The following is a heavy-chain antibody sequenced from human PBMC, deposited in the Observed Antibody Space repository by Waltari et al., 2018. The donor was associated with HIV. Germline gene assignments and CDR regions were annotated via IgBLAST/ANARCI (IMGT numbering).Heavy chain of an antibody. J-gene: IGHJ2*01. V-gene: IGHV5-51*01. CDR1: GYSFSTYW. Sequence: EVQLVQSGAEVKKPGESLKISCKGSGYSFSTYWIAWVRQMPGKGLEWMGIIYPGDADTRYSPSFQGHVTISADKSIDTAYLQWSSLKASDTAMYICARKPRGGSGVVDYWYFDLWGRGTLVNVSS. CDR2: IYPGDADT. D-gene: IGHD3-10*01. CDR3: ARKPRGGSGVVDYWYFDL.